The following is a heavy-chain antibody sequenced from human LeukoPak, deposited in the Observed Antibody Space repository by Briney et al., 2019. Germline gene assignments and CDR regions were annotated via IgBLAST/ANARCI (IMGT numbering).Heavy chain of an antibody. CDR1: GFTVSSNY. CDR3: ARDLNGLLDY. CDR2: IYSGGST. D-gene: IGHD2-8*01. V-gene: IGHV3-53*01. J-gene: IGHJ4*02. Sequence: GGSLRLSCAASGFTVSSNYMSWVRQAPGKGLEWVSVIYSGGSTYYADSVKGRFTISRDNSNSTLYLQLNSLRADDTAVYYCARDLNGLLDYWGQGTLVTVSS.